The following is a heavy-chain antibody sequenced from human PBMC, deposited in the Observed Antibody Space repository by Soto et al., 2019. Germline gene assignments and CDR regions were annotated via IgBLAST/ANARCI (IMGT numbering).Heavy chain of an antibody. CDR2: ISSSSSYI. J-gene: IGHJ4*02. V-gene: IGHV3-21*01. CDR1: GFTFSSYS. Sequence: GGSLRLSCAASGFTFSSYSMNWVRQAPGEGLEWVSSISSSSSYIYYADSVKGRFTISRDNAKNSLYLQMNSLRAEDTAVYYCAREEGTAMVNPFDYWGQGTLVTVSS. D-gene: IGHD5-18*01. CDR3: AREEGTAMVNPFDY.